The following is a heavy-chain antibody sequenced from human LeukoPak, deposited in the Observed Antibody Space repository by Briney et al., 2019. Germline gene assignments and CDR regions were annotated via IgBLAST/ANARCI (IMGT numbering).Heavy chain of an antibody. J-gene: IGHJ3*02. CDR3: ARRVVVTAAAMDAFDI. CDR2: IYYSGST. CDR1: GGAISSYY. V-gene: IGHV4-59*01. Sequence: PSETLSLTCTVSGGAISSYYWNWIRQPPGKGLEWIGYIYYSGSTDYNPSLKSRVTISVDTSKNQFSLKLSSVTAADTAVYYCARRVVVTAAAMDAFDIWGQGKMVTVSS. D-gene: IGHD4-23*01.